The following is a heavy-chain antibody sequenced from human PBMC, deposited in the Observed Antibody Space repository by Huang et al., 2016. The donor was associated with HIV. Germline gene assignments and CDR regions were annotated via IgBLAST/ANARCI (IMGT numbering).Heavy chain of an antibody. CDR3: ATSGSMDYYYYGMDV. J-gene: IGHJ6*02. V-gene: IGHV1-69*01. Sequence: QVQLVQSGGEEKKHGSSVKVSCKDSGGTCSKYAFSWVGQAPGQGLEWMVGITPSFGSSCYGQKCQGSVTIIADESTSTADVDFSSLRSEDTAVYCCATSGSMDYYYYGMDVWGQGTTVTVSS. CDR1: GGTCSKYA. D-gene: IGHD2-2*03. CDR2: ITPSFGSS.